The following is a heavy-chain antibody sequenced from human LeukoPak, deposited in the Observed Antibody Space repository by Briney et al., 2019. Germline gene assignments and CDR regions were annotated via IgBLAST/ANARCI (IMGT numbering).Heavy chain of an antibody. Sequence: GGSLRLSCAASGFTFSSYSMNWVRQAPGKGLEWVSFISSSSSYIYYADSVKGRFTISRDNAKNSLYLQMNGLRAEDTAVYYCAKDRPSYDSSGFLGYWGQGTLVTVSS. V-gene: IGHV3-21*01. D-gene: IGHD3-22*01. CDR1: GFTFSSYS. CDR2: ISSSSSYI. J-gene: IGHJ4*02. CDR3: AKDRPSYDSSGFLGY.